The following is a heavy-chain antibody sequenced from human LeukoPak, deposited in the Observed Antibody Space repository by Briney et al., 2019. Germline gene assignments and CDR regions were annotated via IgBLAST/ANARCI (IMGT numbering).Heavy chain of an antibody. Sequence: GGSLRLSCAASGFTFSSYAMSWVRPAPGKGLEWVSPIYGSGGSTYYADSVKRLFTISRDNSKNTLYIQMNSLRAEDTAVYYRAKDRETRGYSCEYYFDYWGQGTLVTVSS. V-gene: IGHV3-23*01. CDR3: AKDRETRGYSCEYYFDY. D-gene: IGHD5-18*01. J-gene: IGHJ4*02. CDR1: GFTFSSYA. CDR2: IYGSGGST.